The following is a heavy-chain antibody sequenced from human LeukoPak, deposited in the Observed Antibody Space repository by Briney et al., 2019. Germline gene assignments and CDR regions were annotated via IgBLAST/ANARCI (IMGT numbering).Heavy chain of an antibody. CDR3: TKRVKYGGTWDHFAD. CDR1: GFTFDNYR. V-gene: IGHV3-23*01. J-gene: IGHJ4*02. CDR2: VNADGGNT. Sequence: GGSLRLSCAASGFTFDNYRMSWVRQAPGTGLEWVSTVNADGGNTYYADSVKGRFTTSRDNSKSTLILQMNSLRVEDTALYYCTKRVKYGGTWDHFADWGQGTLVTVSS. D-gene: IGHD1-26*01.